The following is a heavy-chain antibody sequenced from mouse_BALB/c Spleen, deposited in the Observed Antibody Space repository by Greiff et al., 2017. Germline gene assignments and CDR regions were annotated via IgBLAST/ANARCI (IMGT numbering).Heavy chain of an antibody. D-gene: IGHD4-1*01. V-gene: IGHV1-82*01. CDR2: IYPGDGDT. CDR3: ARGKELGPLDY. CDR1: GYAFSSSW. Sequence: VQLQQSGPELVKPGASVKISCKASGYAFSSSWMNWVKQRPGQGLEWIGRIYPGDGDTNYNGKFKGKATLTADKSSSTAYMQLSSLTSVDSAVYFCARGKELGPLDYWGQGTTLTVSS. J-gene: IGHJ2*01.